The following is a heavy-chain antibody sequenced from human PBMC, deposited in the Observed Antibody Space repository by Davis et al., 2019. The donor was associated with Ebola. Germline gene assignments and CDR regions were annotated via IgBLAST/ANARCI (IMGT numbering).Heavy chain of an antibody. V-gene: IGHV1-2*06. CDR3: ARGHNFGYEY. D-gene: IGHD5-18*01. CDR1: GYIFTGYN. J-gene: IGHJ4*02. Sequence: ASVKVSCKASGYIFTGYNMHWVRQAPGQGLEWMGRIIPNSGVTIYAQKFQGRVTMTRDTSISTVYMELSRLTSDDTAVYYCARGHNFGYEYWGQGTLVTVSS. CDR2: IIPNSGVT.